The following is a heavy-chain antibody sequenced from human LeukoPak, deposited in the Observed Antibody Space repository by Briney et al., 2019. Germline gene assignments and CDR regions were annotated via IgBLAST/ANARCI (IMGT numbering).Heavy chain of an antibody. V-gene: IGHV1-46*01. D-gene: IGHD3-3*01. CDR1: GYTFTSYY. J-gene: IGHJ6*03. CDR3: ASPYYDFWSGYYVDYYYYMDV. CDR2: ISPSGGST. Sequence: GASVKVSCKASGYTFTSYYMHWVRQAPGQGLEWMGIISPSGGSTTYAQKFQGRVTMTRDTSTSTVYMELSSLRSEDTAVCYCASPYYDFWSGYYVDYYYYMDVWGKGTTVTVSS.